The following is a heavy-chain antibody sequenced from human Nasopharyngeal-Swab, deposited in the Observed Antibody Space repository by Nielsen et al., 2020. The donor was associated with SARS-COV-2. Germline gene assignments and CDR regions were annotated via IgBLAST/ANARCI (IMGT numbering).Heavy chain of an antibody. Sequence: SETLSLTCAISGDSVSSTSTGWNWIRQSPSRGLKWLGRTYYGSKRYTDYAVSVKSRITINADTSKNQFSLQLNSVNPEDTAVYYCARGYLKSGMDVWGQGTTVTVSS. J-gene: IGHJ6*02. V-gene: IGHV6-1*01. CDR3: ARGYLKSGMDV. D-gene: IGHD1-1*01. CDR1: GDSVSSTSTG. CDR2: TYYGSKRYT.